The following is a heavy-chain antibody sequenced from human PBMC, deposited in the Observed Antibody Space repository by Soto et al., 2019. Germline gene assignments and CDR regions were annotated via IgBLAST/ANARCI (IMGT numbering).Heavy chain of an antibody. CDR2: ISAYNGNT. V-gene: IGHV1-18*01. CDR3: AIYRGYNRNYGGFDP. J-gene: IGHJ5*02. Sequence: QVQLVQSGAEVKKPGASVKVSCKASGYTFTSYGISWVRQAPGQGLEWMGRISAYNGNTNYAQKLQGRVTMTTDTTTSTAYMELRSLRSDGTAVYYCAIYRGYNRNYGGFDPWGQGTLVTVSS. D-gene: IGHD1-7*01. CDR1: GYTFTSYG.